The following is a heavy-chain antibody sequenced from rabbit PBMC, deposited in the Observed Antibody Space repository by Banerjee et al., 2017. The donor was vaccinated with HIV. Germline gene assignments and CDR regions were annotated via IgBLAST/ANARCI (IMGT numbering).Heavy chain of an antibody. V-gene: IGHV1S45*01. Sequence: QEQLEESGGDLVKPEGSLTLTCTASGFSFSSSYWICWVRQAPGKGLEWIGCIGTGSGSTYYASWAKGRFTISKTSSTTVTLQMTSLTAADTATYFCASDGYAGYGGGMRFNLWGPGTLVTVS. CDR1: GFSFSSSYW. CDR2: IGTGSGST. CDR3: ASDGYAGYGGGMRFNL. J-gene: IGHJ4*01. D-gene: IGHD4-2*01.